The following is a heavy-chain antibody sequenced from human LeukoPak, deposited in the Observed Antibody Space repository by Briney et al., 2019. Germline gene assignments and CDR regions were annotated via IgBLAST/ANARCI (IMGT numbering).Heavy chain of an antibody. CDR2: ISSSSSYI. J-gene: IGHJ3*02. CDR3: ASLGIVGPHRADAFDI. CDR1: GFTFSSYS. V-gene: IGHV3-21*01. Sequence: GGSLRLSCAASGFTFSSYSMNWVRQAPGKGLEWVSSISSSSSYIYYADSVKGRFTISRDNAKNSLYLQMNSLRAEDTAVYYCASLGIVGPHRADAFDIWGQGTMVTVSS. D-gene: IGHD1-26*01.